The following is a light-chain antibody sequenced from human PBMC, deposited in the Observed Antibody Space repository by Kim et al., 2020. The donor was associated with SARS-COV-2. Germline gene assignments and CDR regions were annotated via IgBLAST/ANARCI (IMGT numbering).Light chain of an antibody. CDR3: LLNYGGPWV. CDR1: TGAGTSAHD. Sequence: PGGTVTLTCASSTGAGTSAHDANWFQQKPGQAPRSLIHRTSNRHSWTPARFSGSLRGDKAALTLSRVQPEDEADYYCLLNYGGPWVFGGGTQLTVL. J-gene: IGLJ3*02. V-gene: IGLV7-43*01. CDR2: RTS.